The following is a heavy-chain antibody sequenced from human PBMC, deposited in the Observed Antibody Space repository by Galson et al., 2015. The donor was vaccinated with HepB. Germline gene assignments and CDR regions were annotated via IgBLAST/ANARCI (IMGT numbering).Heavy chain of an antibody. J-gene: IGHJ3*02. CDR3: AREGHYYDSRGYYGVFDT. Sequence: SCEASGGTFTNYALSWVRQAPGQGLEWMGGIIPILHTPNYAQKFQGRVTISTDESTSTVYMELSSLGSEDTAFYYCAREGHYYDSRGYYGVFDTWGQGTMVTVSS. CDR2: IIPILHTP. V-gene: IGHV1-69*05. D-gene: IGHD3-22*01. CDR1: GGTFTNYA.